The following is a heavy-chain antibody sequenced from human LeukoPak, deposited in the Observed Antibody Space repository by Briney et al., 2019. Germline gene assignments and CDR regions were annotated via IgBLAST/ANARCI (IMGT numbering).Heavy chain of an antibody. V-gene: IGHV4-39*01. CDR3: ARRRTTHYYYYYMDV. CDR2: IYHSGST. Sequence: TSETLSLTCTVSGGSISSSSYYWGWIRQPPGKGLEWIGSIYHSGSTYYNPSLKSRVTISVDTSKNQFSLKLSSVTAADTAVYYCARRRTTHYYYYYMDVWGKGTTVTVSS. CDR1: GGSISSSSYY. J-gene: IGHJ6*03. D-gene: IGHD4-17*01.